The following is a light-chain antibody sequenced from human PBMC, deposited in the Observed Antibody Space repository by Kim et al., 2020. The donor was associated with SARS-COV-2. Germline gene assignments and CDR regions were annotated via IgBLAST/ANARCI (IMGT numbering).Light chain of an antibody. V-gene: IGKV3-15*01. Sequence: VAPGESHTRSCRASQSVRHSLAWYPQKPGQAPRLLIYGASTRATCIPARVSGSGSRTEFTLTISSLQSEDFAVYYCQQYNNWPETFGQGTKVDIK. CDR3: QQYNNWPET. CDR2: GAS. CDR1: QSVRHS. J-gene: IGKJ1*01.